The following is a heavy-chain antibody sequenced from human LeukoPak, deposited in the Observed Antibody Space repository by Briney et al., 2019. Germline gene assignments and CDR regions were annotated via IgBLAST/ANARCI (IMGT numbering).Heavy chain of an antibody. Sequence: LCSASKSVTEGNRYYLWVRQAIEKGLEWVSVLFSGGTTYYADSVKGRFTISRDNSKNTVYLQMNRMRADDTAVYYCATGSGSYRDAFDIWGQGTMVTVSS. CDR3: ATGSGSYRDAFDI. D-gene: IGHD3-10*01. J-gene: IGHJ3*02. CDR2: LFSGGTT. CDR1: SVTEGNRY. V-gene: IGHV3-66*01.